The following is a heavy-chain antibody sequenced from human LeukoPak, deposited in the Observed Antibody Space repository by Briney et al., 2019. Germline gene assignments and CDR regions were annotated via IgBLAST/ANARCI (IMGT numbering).Heavy chain of an antibody. Sequence: PSETLSLTCAVSGGFISSGNWWSWVRQPPGQGLEWIGEIYHSGSTNYNPSLKSRVTISVDKSKNQFSLKLSSVTAADTAVYYCARGGISIVALDYWGQGTLVTVSS. CDR2: IYHSGST. V-gene: IGHV4-4*02. J-gene: IGHJ4*02. CDR1: GGFISSGNW. CDR3: ARGGISIVALDY. D-gene: IGHD6-13*01.